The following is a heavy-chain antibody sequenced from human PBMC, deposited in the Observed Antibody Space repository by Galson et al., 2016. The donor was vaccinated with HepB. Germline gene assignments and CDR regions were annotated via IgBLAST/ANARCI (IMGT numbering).Heavy chain of an antibody. D-gene: IGHD6-19*01. Sequence: SETLSLTCVVSGGSISSGNWWSWVRQPPGQGLEWIGEIYESGTTYYNPSLSSRVTVSMDKSNTHLSLWLESVTAADTAVYFCARHIAVSGTRGFDVWGQGAMVTVSS. J-gene: IGHJ3*01. CDR2: IYESGTT. CDR3: ARHIAVSGTRGFDV. V-gene: IGHV4/OR15-8*02. CDR1: GGSISSGNW.